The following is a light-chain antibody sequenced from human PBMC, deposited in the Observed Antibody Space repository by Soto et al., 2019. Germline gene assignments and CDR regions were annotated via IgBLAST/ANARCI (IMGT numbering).Light chain of an antibody. Sequence: EIVMTQSPASLSVSPGERATLSCRASRSVSSNLAWYQQRPGQAPRLLIYGASTRATGIPARFTGSGSGTDFTLTITRLEPEDFAVYYCQQFGGSSRTFGQGTKVDIK. V-gene: IGKV3-15*01. CDR3: QQFGGSSRT. J-gene: IGKJ1*01. CDR1: RSVSSN. CDR2: GAS.